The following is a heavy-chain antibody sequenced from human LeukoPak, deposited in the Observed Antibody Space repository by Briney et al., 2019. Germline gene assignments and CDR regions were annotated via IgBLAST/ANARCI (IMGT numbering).Heavy chain of an antibody. Sequence: GGSLRPSCAASGFTFSSYGMHWVRQAPGKGLEWVAVIWYDGSNKYYADSVKGRFTISRDNSKNTLYLQMNSLRAEDTAVYYCARDRGPSIYYYYYGMDVWGQGTTVTVSS. J-gene: IGHJ6*02. CDR3: ARDRGPSIYYYYYGMDV. V-gene: IGHV3-33*01. CDR1: GFTFSSYG. CDR2: IWYDGSNK. D-gene: IGHD2-2*01.